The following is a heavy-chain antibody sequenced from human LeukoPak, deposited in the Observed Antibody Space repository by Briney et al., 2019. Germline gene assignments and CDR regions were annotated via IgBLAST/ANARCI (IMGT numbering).Heavy chain of an antibody. D-gene: IGHD3-9*01. CDR1: GLTFSSYA. CDR2: ISGSGGST. Sequence: PGGSLRLSCAASGLTFSSYAMSWVRQAPGKGLEWVSAISGSGGSTYYADSVKGRFTISRDNSKNTLYLQMNSLRAEDTAVYYCAKDLTYDILTGYYPYYYYYGMDVWGQGTTVTVSS. V-gene: IGHV3-23*01. J-gene: IGHJ6*02. CDR3: AKDLTYDILTGYYPYYYYYGMDV.